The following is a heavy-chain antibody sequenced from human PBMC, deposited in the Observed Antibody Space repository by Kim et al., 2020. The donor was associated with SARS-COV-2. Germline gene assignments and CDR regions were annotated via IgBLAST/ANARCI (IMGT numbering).Heavy chain of an antibody. CDR2: FYYSGST. Sequence: SETLSLTCSVSGGSISDSNSYWGRVRQSPGKGLEWIGSFYYSGSTYYNPSLKSRVTISLDTSKNQFSLVLTSVAAADTAVYFCARQGPEGSQSYVMGREFDSWGQGTPVTVSS. V-gene: IGHV4-39*01. CDR1: GGSISDSNSY. CDR3: ARQGPEGSQSYVMGREFDS. D-gene: IGHD1-26*01. J-gene: IGHJ5*01.